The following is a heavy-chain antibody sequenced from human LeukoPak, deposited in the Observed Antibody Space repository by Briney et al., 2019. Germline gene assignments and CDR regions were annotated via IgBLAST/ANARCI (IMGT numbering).Heavy chain of an antibody. V-gene: IGHV4-4*07. Sequence: PSQTLSLTCTVSGGSISSYYWSWIRQPAGKGLEWIGRIYTSGSTNYNPSLKSRVTMSVDTSKNQFSLKLSSVTAADTAVYYCARESRGLERRKDWFDPWGQGTLVTVSS. D-gene: IGHD1-1*01. CDR2: IYTSGST. CDR1: GGSISSYY. J-gene: IGHJ5*02. CDR3: ARESRGLERRKDWFDP.